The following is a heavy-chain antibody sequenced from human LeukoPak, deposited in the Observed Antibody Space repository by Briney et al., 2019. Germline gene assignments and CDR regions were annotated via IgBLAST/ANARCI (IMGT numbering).Heavy chain of an antibody. CDR1: GFTFSSYA. V-gene: IGHV3-23*01. CDR3: AKDLFIVVVITTGSFDY. CDR2: ISGSDGST. D-gene: IGHD3-22*01. J-gene: IGHJ4*02. Sequence: PGGSLRLSCAASGFTFSSYAMSWVRQAPGKGLEWVSAISGSDGSTYYADSVKGRFTISRDNSKNTLYLQMNSLRAEDTAVYYCAKDLFIVVVITTGSFDYWGQGTLVTVSS.